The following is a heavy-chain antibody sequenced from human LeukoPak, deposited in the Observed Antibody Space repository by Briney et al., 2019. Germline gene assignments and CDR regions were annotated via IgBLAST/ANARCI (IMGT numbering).Heavy chain of an antibody. V-gene: IGHV4-34*01. D-gene: IGHD2-15*01. CDR3: VTRLYCSGGSCYSDGYYYYYGMDV. CDR1: GGSFSGYY. J-gene: IGHJ6*02. Sequence: PSETLSLTCAVYGGSFSGYYWSWLRQPPGKGLEWIGEINHSGSTNYNPSLKSRVTISVDTSKNQFSLKLSSVTAADTAVYYCVTRLYCSGGSCYSDGYYYYYGMDVWGQGTTVTVSS. CDR2: INHSGST.